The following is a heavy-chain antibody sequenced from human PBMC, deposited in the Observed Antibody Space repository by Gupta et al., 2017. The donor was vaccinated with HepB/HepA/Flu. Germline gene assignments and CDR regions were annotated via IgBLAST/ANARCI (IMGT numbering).Heavy chain of an antibody. Sequence: EVQLVESGGGLIQPGGSLRLSCAASGFTVSSNYTSWVRQAPGKGLEWVSVIYSGGSTYYADSVKGRFTISRDNSKNTLYLQMNSLRAEDTAVYYCARVALPLDGYNFDYWGQGTLVTVSS. CDR3: ARVALPLDGYNFDY. J-gene: IGHJ4*02. D-gene: IGHD5-24*01. CDR2: IYSGGST. V-gene: IGHV3-53*01. CDR1: GFTVSSNY.